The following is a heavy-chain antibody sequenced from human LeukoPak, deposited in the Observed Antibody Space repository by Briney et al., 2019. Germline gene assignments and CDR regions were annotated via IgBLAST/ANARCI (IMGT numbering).Heavy chain of an antibody. V-gene: IGHV3-21*04. J-gene: IGHJ3*02. D-gene: IGHD1-26*01. CDR2: ITSSSRYI. CDR1: GFTFSSYW. CDR3: ARGGSYLSAFDI. Sequence: KPGGSLRLSCVASGFTFSSYWMSWVRQAPGKGLEWVSSITSSSRYIYYADSVKGRFTISRDNAKNSLYLQMNSLRAEDTAVYYCARGGSYLSAFDIWGQGTMVTVSS.